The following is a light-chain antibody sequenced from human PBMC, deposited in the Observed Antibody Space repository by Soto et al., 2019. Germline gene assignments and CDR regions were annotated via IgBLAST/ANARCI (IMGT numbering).Light chain of an antibody. V-gene: IGKV3-20*01. CDR1: QSVSSDY. CDR2: GAS. J-gene: IGKJ3*01. CDR3: QQYGSSPIT. Sequence: EIVLTQSPGTLSLSRGDRATLSCRASQSVSSDYLAWYQQKPGQAPRLLIFGASIRATGISDRFGGSGSGTDFTLTISRLEPEDFAVYYCQQYGSSPITFGPRTKVHIK.